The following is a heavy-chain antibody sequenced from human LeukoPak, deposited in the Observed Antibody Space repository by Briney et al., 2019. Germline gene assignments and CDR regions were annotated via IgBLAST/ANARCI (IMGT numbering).Heavy chain of an antibody. Sequence: GGSLRLSCAASGFTFSSYAMSWVRQAPGKGLEWVSVIYSGGSTYYADSVKGRFTFSRDNSKNTLYLQMNSLRAEDTAVYYCARGTYPAGLDYWGQGTLVTVSS. CDR1: GFTFSSYA. J-gene: IGHJ4*02. CDR3: ARGTYPAGLDY. CDR2: IYSGGST. D-gene: IGHD2-2*01. V-gene: IGHV3-66*01.